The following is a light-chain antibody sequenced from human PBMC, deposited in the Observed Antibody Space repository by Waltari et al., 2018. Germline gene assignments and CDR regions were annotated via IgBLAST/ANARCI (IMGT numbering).Light chain of an antibody. V-gene: IGLV2-11*01. CDR3: CSYEGSVQV. Sequence: QSALTQPRSVSGSPGQSVTISCTGTSSDVGGYNYVSWYQQYPGKAPKLMLYDGSKRPSGVPERFSGSKSGNSASLTISGLQAEDEADYYCCSYEGSVQVFGGGTKLTVL. J-gene: IGLJ3*02. CDR2: DGS. CDR1: SSDVGGYNY.